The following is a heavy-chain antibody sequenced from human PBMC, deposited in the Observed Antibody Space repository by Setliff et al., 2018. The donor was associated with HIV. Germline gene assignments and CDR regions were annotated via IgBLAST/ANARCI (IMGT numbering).Heavy chain of an antibody. D-gene: IGHD6-6*01. V-gene: IGHV4-39*01. J-gene: IGHJ6*03. CDR1: GDSISSSIYY. Sequence: SETLSLTCTVSGDSISSSIYYWGWVRQPPGKGLEWIGGIYYTGSPFYNPSLKSRVTISVDTSNNQFSLKLSSVTAADTAVYYCARGGGTSSPIDFHYYIDVWGKGTTVTVSS. CDR2: IYYTGSP. CDR3: ARGGGTSSPIDFHYYIDV.